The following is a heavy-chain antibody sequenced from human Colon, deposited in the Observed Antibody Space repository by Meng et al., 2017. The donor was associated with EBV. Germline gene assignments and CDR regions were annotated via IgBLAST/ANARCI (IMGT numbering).Heavy chain of an antibody. J-gene: IGHJ5*02. D-gene: IGHD3-10*01. V-gene: IGHV4-31*03. CDR1: GGFSSSGCYY. CDR2: IQSSGST. Sequence: QVSLQEMVPDLDTPSQTPSLPFTGFGGFSSSGCYYRSCIRQHPGKGLEWIGYIQSSGSTYYNPSLRSRLTISVDTSKNQFSLKLSSVTAADTAVYYCARASYGSGSPLGESWFDPWGQGTLVTVSS. CDR3: ARASYGSGSPLGESWFDP.